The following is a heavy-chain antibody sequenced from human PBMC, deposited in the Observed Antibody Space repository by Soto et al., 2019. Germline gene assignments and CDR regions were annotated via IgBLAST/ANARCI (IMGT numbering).Heavy chain of an antibody. CDR3: AKAWRVAGPSDFDH. Sequence: EVQLLESGGGLVQPGGSLRLSCAASGFTFSSYAMSWVRQAPGKGLEWVSSISGSGGSTYYADSVKGRFTVSRDNSKNTLYLQMNSLSAEDTAVYYCAKAWRVAGPSDFDHWGQGTLVTVSS. J-gene: IGHJ4*02. V-gene: IGHV3-23*01. CDR1: GFTFSSYA. CDR2: ISGSGGST. D-gene: IGHD3-3*01.